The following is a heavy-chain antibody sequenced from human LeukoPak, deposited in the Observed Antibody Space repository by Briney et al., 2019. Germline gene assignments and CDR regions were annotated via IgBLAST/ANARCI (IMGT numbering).Heavy chain of an antibody. V-gene: IGHV3-7*01. CDR2: IKQDGSEK. CDR1: GFTFSSYW. D-gene: IGHD3-10*01. CDR3: ARDVTDYYGSGSYRDY. J-gene: IGHJ4*02. Sequence: GGSLRLSCAASGFTFSSYWMSWVRQAPGKGLEWVANIKQDGSEKYYVDSVKGRFTISRDNAKNSLYLQMNSLRAEDTAVYYRARDVTDYYGSGSYRDYWGQGTLVTVSS.